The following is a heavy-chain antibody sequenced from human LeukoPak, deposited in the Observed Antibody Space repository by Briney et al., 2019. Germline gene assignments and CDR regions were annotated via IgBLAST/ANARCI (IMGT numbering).Heavy chain of an antibody. CDR3: ARISVFRRPYGSGSYNRAFDI. CDR1: GYTFTSYG. D-gene: IGHD3-10*01. J-gene: IGHJ3*02. V-gene: IGHV1-18*01. Sequence: ASVKVSCKASGYTFTSYGISWVRQAPGQGLEWMGWISAYNGNTNYAQKLQGRVTMTTDTSTSTAYMELRSLRSDDTAVYYCARISVFRRPYGSGSYNRAFDIWGQGTMVTVSS. CDR2: ISAYNGNT.